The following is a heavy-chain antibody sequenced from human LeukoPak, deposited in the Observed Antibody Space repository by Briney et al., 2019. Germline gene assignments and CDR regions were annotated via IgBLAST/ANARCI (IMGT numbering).Heavy chain of an antibody. V-gene: IGHV4-4*03. CDR2: ISHDETT. J-gene: IGHJ4*02. Sequence: PGTLSLTCGVSGGSIDITNYWSWVRQAPGKWLEWIEEISHDETTNYKPSLRSRVAMSLDWANNQFSRMLTSVTAADTAVYYCTRENRPFCPFSYWGQGVLVTVSS. CDR1: GGSIDITNY. D-gene: IGHD2/OR15-2a*01. CDR3: TRENRPFCPFSY.